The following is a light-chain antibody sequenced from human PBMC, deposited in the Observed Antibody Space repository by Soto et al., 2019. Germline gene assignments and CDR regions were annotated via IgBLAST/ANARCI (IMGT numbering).Light chain of an antibody. Sequence: EVVMTQSPVTLSVSPGEGATLSCRASQSVISYLAWYQQKPGQAPRLLIYGVSTRATDVPARFSGSGSGTEFTLTISSLQPEDFGVYYCQQYNNWPWLTFGGGTKVEI. CDR3: QQYNNWPWLT. CDR2: GVS. V-gene: IGKV3-15*01. J-gene: IGKJ4*01. CDR1: QSVISY.